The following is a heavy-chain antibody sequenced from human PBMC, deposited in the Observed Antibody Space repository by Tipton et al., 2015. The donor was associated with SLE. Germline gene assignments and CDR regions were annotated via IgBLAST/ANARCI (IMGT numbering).Heavy chain of an antibody. D-gene: IGHD3-10*01. Sequence: TLSLTCAVYGGSFSSYYWSWIRQPPGKGLEWIGEINHSGSTNYNPSLKSRVTISVDTSKNQFSLKLSSVTAADTAVYYCARGVTMVRGVISDYWGQGTLVTVSS. V-gene: IGHV4-34*01. J-gene: IGHJ4*02. CDR3: ARGVTMVRGVISDY. CDR2: INHSGST. CDR1: GGSFSSYY.